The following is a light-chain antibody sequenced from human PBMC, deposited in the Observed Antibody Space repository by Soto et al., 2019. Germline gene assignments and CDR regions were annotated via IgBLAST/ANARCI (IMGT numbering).Light chain of an antibody. CDR1: QSISSY. V-gene: IGKV1-39*01. CDR3: QQTYNFPRT. J-gene: IGKJ1*01. CDR2: SAS. Sequence: DIQMTQSPSSLYASVGDRVTIACRASQSISSYLHWYQQKPGKAPELLISSASRLQSGVPSRFSGSGSGTDFALTSSSLQPEDFATYYCQQTYNFPRTFGQGTKVEVK.